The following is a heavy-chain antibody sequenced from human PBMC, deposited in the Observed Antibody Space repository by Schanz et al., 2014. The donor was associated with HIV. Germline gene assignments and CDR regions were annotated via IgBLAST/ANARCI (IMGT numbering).Heavy chain of an antibody. CDR2: ISESGGRT. J-gene: IGHJ4*02. CDR1: GFTFNNYA. CDR3: AKPEYDSRGNSQSHFDS. D-gene: IGHD3-22*01. V-gene: IGHV3-23*01. Sequence: EVQLLDSGGGLVQPGGSLRLSCVASGFTFNNYAMTWVRQAPGKGLEWVSSISESGGRTYYADSVNGRFTISRDNSKNTLYLQMTTLRIDDTAVYYCAKPEYDSRGNSQSHFDSWGQGTLVTVSP.